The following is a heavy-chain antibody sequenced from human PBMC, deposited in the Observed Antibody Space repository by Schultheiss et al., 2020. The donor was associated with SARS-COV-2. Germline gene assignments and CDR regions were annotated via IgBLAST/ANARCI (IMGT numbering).Heavy chain of an antibody. J-gene: IGHJ4*02. CDR2: INHSGST. D-gene: IGHD6-13*01. Sequence: SQTLSLACAVYGGSFSGYYWSWIRQPPGKGLEWIGEINHSGSTNYNPSLKSLVSMSVDTSKNQFSLKLSSVTAADTAVYYCARGRYVAAAGYYFDSWGQGTLVTVSS. CDR3: ARGRYVAAAGYYFDS. CDR1: GGSFSGYY. V-gene: IGHV4-34*09.